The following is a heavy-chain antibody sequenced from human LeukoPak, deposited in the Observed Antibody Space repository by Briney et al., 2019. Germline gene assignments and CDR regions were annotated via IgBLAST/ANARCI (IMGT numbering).Heavy chain of an antibody. V-gene: IGHV1-2*06. CDR1: GGTFSSYA. J-gene: IGHJ6*02. Sequence: ASVKVSCKASGGTFSSYAISWVRQAPGQGLEWMGRINPNSGGTNYAQKFQGRVTMTRDTSISTAYMELSRLRSDDTAVYYCARDDPYYYYYGMDVWGQGTTVTVSS. CDR3: ARDDPYYYYYGMDV. CDR2: INPNSGGT.